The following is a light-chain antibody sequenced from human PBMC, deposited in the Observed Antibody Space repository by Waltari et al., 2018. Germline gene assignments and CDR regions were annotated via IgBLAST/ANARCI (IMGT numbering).Light chain of an antibody. J-gene: IGKJ2*03. Sequence: DVVMTQSPLSLPITPGQPASISCRSSQSLVHSNGNTYLSWYQQKPGQPPRRLIYEISNQDSGVPDRFSGSGAGTDFTLKISRVEAEDVGVYYCGQGTHLPYSFGQGTKVDIK. CDR1: QSLVHSNGNTY. CDR2: EIS. CDR3: GQGTHLPYS. V-gene: IGKV2-30*02.